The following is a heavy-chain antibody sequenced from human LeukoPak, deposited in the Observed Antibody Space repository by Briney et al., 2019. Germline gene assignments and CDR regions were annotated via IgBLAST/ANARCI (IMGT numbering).Heavy chain of an antibody. D-gene: IGHD3-10*01. CDR2: IYHSGST. V-gene: IGHV4-38-2*02. J-gene: IGHJ4*02. Sequence: ASETLSLTCTVSGYSISSGYYWGWIRQPPGKGLEWIGSIYHSGSTYYNPSLKSRVTISVDTSKNQFSLKLSSVTAADTAVYYCARSSDDGDIDYWGQGTLVTVSS. CDR1: GYSISSGYY. CDR3: ARSSDDGDIDY.